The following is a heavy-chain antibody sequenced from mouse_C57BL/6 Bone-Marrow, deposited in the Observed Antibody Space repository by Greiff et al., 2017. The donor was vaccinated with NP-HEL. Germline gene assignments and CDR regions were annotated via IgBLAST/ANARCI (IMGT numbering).Heavy chain of an antibody. CDR3: ARREFYYGSSYPYYAMDY. CDR1: GFTFSSYG. Sequence: EVQLQESGGDLVKPGGSLKLSCAASGFTFSSYGMSWVRQTPDKRLEWVATISSGGSYTYYPDSVKGRFTISRDNAKNTLYLQMSSLKSEDTAMYYCARREFYYGSSYPYYAMDYWGQGTSVTVSS. CDR2: ISSGGSYT. J-gene: IGHJ4*01. D-gene: IGHD1-1*01. V-gene: IGHV5-6*01.